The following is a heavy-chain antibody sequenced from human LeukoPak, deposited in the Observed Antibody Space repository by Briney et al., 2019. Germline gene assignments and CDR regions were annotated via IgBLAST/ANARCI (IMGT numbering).Heavy chain of an antibody. CDR2: IYTSGST. Sequence: TLSLTCTVSGGSISSGGYYWSWIRQPAGKGLEWIGRIYTSGSTNYNPSLKSRVTISVDTSKNQFSLRLSSVTAADTAVYYCARGRNYDILDYWGQGTLVTVSS. CDR3: ARGRNYDILDY. CDR1: GGSISSGGYY. J-gene: IGHJ4*02. V-gene: IGHV4-61*02. D-gene: IGHD3-9*01.